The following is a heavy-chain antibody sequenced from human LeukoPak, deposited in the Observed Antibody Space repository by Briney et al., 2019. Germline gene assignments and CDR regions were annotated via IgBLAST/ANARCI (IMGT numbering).Heavy chain of an antibody. CDR2: ISSSSSHT. CDR1: GFTFSDYY. V-gene: IGHV3-11*06. J-gene: IGHJ4*02. CDR3: ARVGVIAAAGTFDF. D-gene: IGHD6-13*01. Sequence: GGSLRLSGAASGFTFSDYYMTWIRQSPGKGLEWVTSISSSSSHTHYADSVKGRFTISRDNAKNSLYLQMSSLRADDTAVYYCARVGVIAAAGTFDFWGQGTLVTVSS.